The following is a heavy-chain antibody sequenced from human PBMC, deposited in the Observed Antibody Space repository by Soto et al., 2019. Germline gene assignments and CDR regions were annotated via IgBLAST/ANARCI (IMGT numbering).Heavy chain of an antibody. D-gene: IGHD6-6*01. CDR1: GFTFSSYS. CDR2: ISSSSSYI. Sequence: EVQLVESGGGLVKPGGSLRLSCAASGFTFSSYSMNWVRQAPGKGLEWVSSISSSSSYIYYADSVKGRFTISRDNAKNSLYLQMNSLRAEDTAVYYCARGGGVSGSSSDMDVWGKGTTVTVSS. CDR3: ARGGGVSGSSSDMDV. J-gene: IGHJ6*03. V-gene: IGHV3-21*01.